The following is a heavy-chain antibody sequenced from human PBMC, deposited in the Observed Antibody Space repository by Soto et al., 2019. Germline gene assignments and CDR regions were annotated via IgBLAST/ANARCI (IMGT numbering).Heavy chain of an antibody. V-gene: IGHV1-69*01. CDR1: GGTFSSYA. CDR2: IIPIFGTA. Sequence: QVQLVQSGAEVKKPGSSVKVSCKASGGTFSSYAISWVRQAPGQGLEWMGGIIPIFGTANYAQKFQGRVTITADESTSTAYMELSSLRSEDTAVYYCAREGRGRTIVRDGYNPLDYWGQGTLVTVSS. CDR3: AREGRGRTIVRDGYNPLDY. D-gene: IGHD5-12*01. J-gene: IGHJ4*02.